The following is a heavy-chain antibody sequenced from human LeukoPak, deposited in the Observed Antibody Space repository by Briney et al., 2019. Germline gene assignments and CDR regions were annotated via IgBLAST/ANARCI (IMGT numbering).Heavy chain of an antibody. CDR1: GGSFSGYY. D-gene: IGHD3-22*01. CDR2: IYYSGST. V-gene: IGHV4-31*11. Sequence: PSETLSLTCAVYGGSFSGYYWSWIRQHPGKGLEWIGYIYYSGSTYYNPSLKSRVTISVDTSKNQFSLKLSSVTAADTAVYYCARATVIVVDGWFDPWGQGTLVTVSS. J-gene: IGHJ5*02. CDR3: ARATVIVVDGWFDP.